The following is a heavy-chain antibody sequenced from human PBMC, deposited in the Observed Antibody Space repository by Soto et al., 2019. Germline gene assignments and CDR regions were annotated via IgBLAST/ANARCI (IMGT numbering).Heavy chain of an antibody. CDR3: AKVLGYCTNGVCQSYYYYYYMDV. D-gene: IGHD2-8*01. J-gene: IGHJ6*03. CDR1: RFTFSSYA. V-gene: IGHV3-23*01. CDR2: ISGSGGST. Sequence: GGSLRLSCAASRFTFSSYAMSWVRQAPGKGLEWVSVISGSGGSTYYADSVKGRFTISRDNSKNTLYLQMNSLRAEDTAVYYCAKVLGYCTNGVCQSYYYYYYMDVWGKGTTVTVSS.